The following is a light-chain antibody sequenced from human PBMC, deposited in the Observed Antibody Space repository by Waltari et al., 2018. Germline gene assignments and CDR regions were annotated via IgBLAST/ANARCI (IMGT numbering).Light chain of an antibody. CDR1: QSVSSY. V-gene: IGKV3-11*01. J-gene: IGKJ5*01. CDR3: QQRSL. CDR2: YAS. Sequence: EIVLTQSPATLSLSPGERATLSCRASQSVSSYLAWYQQKPGQAPRLLIYYASNRATGIPARFSGSGSGTDFTLTISSLEPEDFAVYYCQQRSLFGQGTRLEIK.